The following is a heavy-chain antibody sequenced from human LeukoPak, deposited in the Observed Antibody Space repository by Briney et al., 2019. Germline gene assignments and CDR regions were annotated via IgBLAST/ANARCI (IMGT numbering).Heavy chain of an antibody. CDR2: INHSGST. D-gene: IGHD6-19*01. J-gene: IGHJ4*02. V-gene: IGHV4-34*01. CDR3: ARDNAAVVDY. Sequence: SETLSLTCAVYGGSFSGYYWSWIRQPPGKGLEWIGEINHSGSTNYNPSLKSRVTISVDTSKNQFSLKLSPVTAADTAVYYCARDNAAVVDYWGQGTLVTVSS. CDR1: GGSFSGYY.